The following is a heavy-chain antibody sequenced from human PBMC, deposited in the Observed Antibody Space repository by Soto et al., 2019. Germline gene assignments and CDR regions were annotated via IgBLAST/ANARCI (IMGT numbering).Heavy chain of an antibody. CDR1: GFTFSSYA. V-gene: IGHV3-64D*08. Sequence: GGSLRLSCSASGFTFSSYAMHWVRQAPGKGLEYVSAISSNGGSSYYADSVKGRFTISRDNSKNTLYLQMSSLRAEDTAVYYCVKDQIAARTYYYYGMDVWGQGTTVTVSS. D-gene: IGHD6-6*01. CDR3: VKDQIAARTYYYYGMDV. J-gene: IGHJ6*02. CDR2: ISSNGGSS.